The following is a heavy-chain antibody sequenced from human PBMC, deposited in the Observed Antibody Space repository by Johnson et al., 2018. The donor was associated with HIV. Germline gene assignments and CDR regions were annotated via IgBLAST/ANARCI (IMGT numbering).Heavy chain of an antibody. J-gene: IGHJ3*02. V-gene: IGHV3-20*04. CDR3: ARGVIGEGATGGAFDI. CDR1: GFTVSSNY. CDR2: INWNGGST. D-gene: IGHD3-16*02. Sequence: VQLVESGGGLIQPGGSLRLSCAASGFTVSSNYMSWVRQAPGKGLEWVSGINWNGGSTGYADSVKGRFTISRDNAKNSLYLQMNSLRAEDTAVYYCARGVIGEGATGGAFDIWGQGTMVTVSS.